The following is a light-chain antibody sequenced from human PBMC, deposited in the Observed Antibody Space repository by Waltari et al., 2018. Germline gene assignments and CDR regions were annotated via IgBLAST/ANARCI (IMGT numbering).Light chain of an antibody. Sequence: QSVLTQPPSASGTPGQRVTISCSGSSSNIGSNYVYWYQQLPGTAPKLLIYWNNQRPSGFPDRFSGSKSGTSASLAISGLRSEDEADYYCVAWDDSLSALYVFGTGTKVTVL. J-gene: IGLJ1*01. CDR1: SSNIGSNY. CDR2: WNN. CDR3: VAWDDSLSALYV. V-gene: IGLV1-47*01.